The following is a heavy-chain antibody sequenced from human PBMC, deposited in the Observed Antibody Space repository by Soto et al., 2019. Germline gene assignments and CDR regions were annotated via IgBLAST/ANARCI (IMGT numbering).Heavy chain of an antibody. V-gene: IGHV3-21*01. CDR1: GFTFNTYD. D-gene: IGHD2-21*01. J-gene: IGHJ5*02. CDR3: VRSGTARLLRHSWFDT. Sequence: EVQLVESGGGLVKPGGFLRLSCAASGFTFNTYDMNWVGQAPGKGLEWVSSITASSAYIYYADSVRGRITISRDNAKNSLCLQMHSLRAEDTAVYYCVRSGTARLLRHSWFDTWGQGTLVTVSS. CDR2: ITASSAYI.